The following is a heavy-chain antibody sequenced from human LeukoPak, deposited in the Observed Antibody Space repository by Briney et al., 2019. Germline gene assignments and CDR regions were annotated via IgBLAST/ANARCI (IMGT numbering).Heavy chain of an antibody. CDR3: ARRAVTAVARFDP. Sequence: SETLSLTCTVSGGSISSYYWSWIRQPPGKELVWIGYIYDRGSTKYNPSLKSRVTISVDTSKNQFSLKLSSVTAADKAVYYCARRAVTAVARFDPWGQGTLVTVSS. CDR2: IYDRGST. V-gene: IGHV4-59*08. D-gene: IGHD2-21*02. CDR1: GGSISSYY. J-gene: IGHJ5*02.